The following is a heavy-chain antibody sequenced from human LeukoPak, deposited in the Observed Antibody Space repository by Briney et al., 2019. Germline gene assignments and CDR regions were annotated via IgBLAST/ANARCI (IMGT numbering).Heavy chain of an antibody. CDR1: GYTFTGYY. J-gene: IGHJ4*02. CDR3: ARSASALDSYDSSGYFSY. D-gene: IGHD3-22*01. CDR2: INPNSGGT. Sequence: ASVKVSCKASGYTFTGYYMHWVRQAPGQGLEWMGWINPNSGGTNYAQKFQGRVTMTRDTSISTAYMELSRLRSDDTAVYYCARSASALDSYDSSGYFSYWGQGTLVTVSS. V-gene: IGHV1-2*02.